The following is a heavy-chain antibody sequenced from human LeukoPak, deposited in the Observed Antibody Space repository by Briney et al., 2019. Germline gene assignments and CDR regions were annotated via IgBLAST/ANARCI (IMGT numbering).Heavy chain of an antibody. J-gene: IGHJ3*02. D-gene: IGHD1-26*01. Sequence: GGSLRLSCAASGFTFSTYWMHWVRQAPGRGLVWVSRINSDGSSTSYADSVKGRFTIYRDNAKNTLFLQMNTLRAEDTAVYYCAMGPQGGSWGAFDIWGQGTMVTVSS. CDR1: GFTFSTYW. V-gene: IGHV3-74*01. CDR2: INSDGSST. CDR3: AMGPQGGSWGAFDI.